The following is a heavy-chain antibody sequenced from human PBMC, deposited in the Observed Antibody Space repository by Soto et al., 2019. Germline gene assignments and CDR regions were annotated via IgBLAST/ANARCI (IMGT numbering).Heavy chain of an antibody. Sequence: GESLKISCKGSGYSFTSYWIGWVRQMPGKGLEWMGIIYPGDSDTRYSPSFQGQVTISADKSISTAYLQWSSLKASDTAMYYCARTLPTHEDFWSGYTADETYYMDVWGKGTTVTVSS. V-gene: IGHV5-51*01. J-gene: IGHJ6*03. CDR1: GYSFTSYW. CDR3: ARTLPTHEDFWSGYTADETYYMDV. D-gene: IGHD3-3*01. CDR2: IYPGDSDT.